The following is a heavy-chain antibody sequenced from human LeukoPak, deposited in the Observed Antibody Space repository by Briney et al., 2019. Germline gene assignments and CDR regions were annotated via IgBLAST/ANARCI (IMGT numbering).Heavy chain of an antibody. CDR3: ARGYDSSGYQDY. CDR2: INHSGST. J-gene: IGHJ4*02. V-gene: IGHV4-34*01. Sequence: SETLSLTCAVYGGSFSGYYWSWIRQPPGKGLEWIGEINHSGSTNYNPSLKSRVTISVDTSKNQFSLKLSSVTAADTAVYYCARGYDSSGYQDYWGQGTPVTVSS. D-gene: IGHD3-22*01. CDR1: GGSFSGYY.